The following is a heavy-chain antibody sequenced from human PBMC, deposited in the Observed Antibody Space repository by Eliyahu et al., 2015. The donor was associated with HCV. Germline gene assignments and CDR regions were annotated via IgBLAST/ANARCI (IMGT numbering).Heavy chain of an antibody. D-gene: IGHD1-26*01. J-gene: IGHJ3*02. Sequence: EVLLVESGGVLVQPGGXLRLCCAASGFTFSTYWMHWVRQAPGXGLVWVSRIDSDGSSSTYAASVKGRFTISRDNAKNMLYLQMNSLRAEDTAVYYCARGIRGSRAFDIWGQGTVVTVSS. CDR1: GFTFSTYW. V-gene: IGHV3-74*03. CDR2: IDSDGSSS. CDR3: ARGIRGSRAFDI.